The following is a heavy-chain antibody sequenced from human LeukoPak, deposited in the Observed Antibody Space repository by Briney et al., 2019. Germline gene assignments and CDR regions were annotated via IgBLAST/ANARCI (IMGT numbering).Heavy chain of an antibody. CDR3: ARGLAAAGHNWFDP. D-gene: IGHD6-13*01. Sequence: PSETLSLTCAVYGGSFSGYYWSWIRQPPGKGLEWIGEINHSGSTNYNPSLKSRVTISVDTSKNQFSLELSSVTAADTAVYYCARGLAAAGHNWFDPWGQGTLVTVSS. J-gene: IGHJ5*02. CDR1: GGSFSGYY. V-gene: IGHV4-34*01. CDR2: INHSGST.